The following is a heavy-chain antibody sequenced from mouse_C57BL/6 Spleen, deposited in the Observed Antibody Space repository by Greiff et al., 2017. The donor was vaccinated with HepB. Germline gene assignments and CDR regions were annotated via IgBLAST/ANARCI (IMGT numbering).Heavy chain of an antibody. D-gene: IGHD3-2*02. CDR3: ARGELRPLLAY. Sequence: QVQLQQPGAELVKPGASVKLSCKASGYTFTSYWMHWVKQRPGQGLEWIGMFHPNSGSTNYNEKFKSKATLTVDKSSSTAYMQLSSLTSEDSAVYYCARGELRPLLAYWGQGTLVTVSA. V-gene: IGHV1-64*01. J-gene: IGHJ3*01. CDR2: FHPNSGST. CDR1: GYTFTSYW.